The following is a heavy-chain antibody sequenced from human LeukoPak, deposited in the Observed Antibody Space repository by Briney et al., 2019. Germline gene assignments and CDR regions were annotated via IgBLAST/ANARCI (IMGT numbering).Heavy chain of an antibody. CDR1: GFTVTNNY. J-gene: IGHJ4*02. D-gene: IGHD3-3*01. V-gene: IGHV3-66*01. CDR2: IYSGGSV. CDR3: AKHWSY. Sequence: PGGSLRLSCAASGFTVTNNYMSWVRQAPGKGLEWVSAIYSGGSVYYADSVKGRYTISRDSSKNTLHLQMNSLRAEDTAVYYCAKHWSYWGQGTLVTVS.